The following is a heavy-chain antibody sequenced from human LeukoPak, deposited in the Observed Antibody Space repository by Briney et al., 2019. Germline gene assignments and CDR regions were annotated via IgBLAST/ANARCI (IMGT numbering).Heavy chain of an antibody. CDR2: IIPIFGTA. J-gene: IGHJ4*02. Sequence: SVKVSCKASGGTFSSYAISWVRQAPGQGLEWMGGIIPIFGTANYAQKFQGRVTITADKSTSTAYMELSSLRAEDTAVYYCAREFYSYGLDYWGQGTLVTVSS. CDR3: AREFYSYGLDY. CDR1: GGTFSSYA. V-gene: IGHV1-69*06. D-gene: IGHD5-18*01.